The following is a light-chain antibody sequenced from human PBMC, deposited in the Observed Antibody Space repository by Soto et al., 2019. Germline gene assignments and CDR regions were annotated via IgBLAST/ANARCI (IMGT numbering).Light chain of an antibody. V-gene: IGKV3-20*01. J-gene: IGKJ1*01. CDR1: QSVSSNY. Sequence: EIVLTQSPGTLSLSPGERATLSCRASQSVSSNYLAWYQQKPGQAPRLLIYGASSRATGIPDRFSGSGSGTDFTLTISRLEPKDFTVYHDQQDGSSPLTFGQATKVEIK. CDR2: GAS. CDR3: QQDGSSPLT.